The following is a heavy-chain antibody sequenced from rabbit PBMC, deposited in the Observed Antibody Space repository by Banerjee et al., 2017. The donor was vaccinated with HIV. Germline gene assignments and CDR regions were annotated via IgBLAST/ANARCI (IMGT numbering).Heavy chain of an antibody. D-gene: IGHD8-1*01. Sequence: QQLVESGGGLVKPGASLTLTCKASGFDFSSGYDMCWVRQAPGKGLEWIACIWTGSTDSTFYASWAKGRFTISRTSSTTVTLQMTSLTAADTATYFCARETVSSTTSGLWGPGTLVTDS. CDR1: GFDFSSGYD. CDR2: IWTGSTDST. J-gene: IGHJ4*01. V-gene: IGHV1S40*01. CDR3: ARETVSSTTSGL.